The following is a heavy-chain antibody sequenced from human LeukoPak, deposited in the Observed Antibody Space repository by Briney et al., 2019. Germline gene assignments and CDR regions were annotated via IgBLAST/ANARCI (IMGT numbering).Heavy chain of an antibody. V-gene: IGHV3-23*01. Sequence: GGSLRLPCAASGFTFSSYAMSWVRQAPGKGLEWVSAISGSGGSTYYADSVKGRFTISRDNSKNTLYLQMNSLRAEDTAVYYCAKGYYDSSGYIVEAVGYWGQGTLVTVSS. CDR3: AKGYYDSSGYIVEAVGY. CDR1: GFTFSSYA. CDR2: ISGSGGST. J-gene: IGHJ4*02. D-gene: IGHD3-22*01.